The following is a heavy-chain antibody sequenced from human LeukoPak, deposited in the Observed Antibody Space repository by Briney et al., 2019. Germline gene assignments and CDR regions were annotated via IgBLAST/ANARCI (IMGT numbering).Heavy chain of an antibody. CDR1: GFTLSSYA. CDR2: VDGGGGGT. J-gene: IGHJ4*02. CDR3: AKQSAGXAAWYSLHYDF. D-gene: IGHD6-13*01. V-gene: IGHV3-23*01. Sequence: GGSLRLSCAASGFTLSSYAMTWVRQAPGRGLEWVSSVDGGGGGTYYADSVKGRFTISRDNSKDTLYLQMNGLRAEDTAVYFCAKQSAGXAAWYSLHYDFWGQGTLVTVSS.